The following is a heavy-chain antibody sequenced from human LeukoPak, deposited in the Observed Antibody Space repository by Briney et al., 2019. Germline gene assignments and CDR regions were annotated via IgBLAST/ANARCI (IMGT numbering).Heavy chain of an antibody. V-gene: IGHV3-48*03. Sequence: GGSLKLSCAASGFTFSSYEMNWVRQAPGKGLEWVSYISSTSGSTIYYADSVKGRFTISRDNAKNSLYLQMNSLRAEDTAVYYCARRYCSSTSCLLDYWGQGTLVTVSS. CDR3: ARRYCSSTSCLLDY. J-gene: IGHJ4*02. CDR1: GFTFSSYE. D-gene: IGHD2-2*01. CDR2: ISSTSGSTI.